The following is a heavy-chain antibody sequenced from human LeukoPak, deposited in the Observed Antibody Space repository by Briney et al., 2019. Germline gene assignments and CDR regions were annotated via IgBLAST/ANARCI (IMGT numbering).Heavy chain of an antibody. Sequence: GGSLRLSCAASGFTFSSYSMNWVRQAPGKGLEWVSSISSSSSYIYYADSVKGRFTISRDNAKNSLYLQMNSLRAEDTAVYYCARSPVRSVSVRYFDPNPYYYYMDVWGKGTTVTISS. J-gene: IGHJ6*03. CDR3: ARSPVRSVSVRYFDPNPYYYYMDV. V-gene: IGHV3-21*01. CDR1: GFTFSSYS. CDR2: ISSSSSYI. D-gene: IGHD3-9*01.